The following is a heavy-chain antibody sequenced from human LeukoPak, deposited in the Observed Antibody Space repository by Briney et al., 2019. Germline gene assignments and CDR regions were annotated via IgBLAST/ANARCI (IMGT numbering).Heavy chain of an antibody. J-gene: IGHJ4*02. CDR1: GGSISSGDYF. Sequence: SETLSLTCTVSGGSISSGDYFWSWIRQHPGKGLEWIGYIYYSGSTYYNPSLKSRLIMSVDASKNQFSLKLSSVTAADTAMYYCARHVDSSGYYTTAVDYWGQGTLVTVSS. CDR3: ARHVDSSGYYTTAVDY. D-gene: IGHD3-22*01. CDR2: IYYSGST. V-gene: IGHV4-31*03.